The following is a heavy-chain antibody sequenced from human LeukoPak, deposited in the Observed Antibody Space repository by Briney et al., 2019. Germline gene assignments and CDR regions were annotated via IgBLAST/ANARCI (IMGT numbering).Heavy chain of an antibody. CDR2: IYYSGST. V-gene: IGHV4-59*01. J-gene: IGHJ4*02. Sequence: SETLSLTCTVSGGSISSYYWIWIRQPPGKGLEWIGYIYYSGSTNYNPSLKSRVTISVDTSKNQFSLKLSSVTAADTAVYYCARVTAVAAYFDYWGQGTLVTVSS. D-gene: IGHD6-19*01. CDR1: GGSISSYY. CDR3: ARVTAVAAYFDY.